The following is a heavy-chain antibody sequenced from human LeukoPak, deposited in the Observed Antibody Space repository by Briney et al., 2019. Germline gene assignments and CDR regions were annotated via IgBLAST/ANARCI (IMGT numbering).Heavy chain of an antibody. J-gene: IGHJ4*02. CDR3: ARVNYYDSSGLDY. D-gene: IGHD3-22*01. Sequence: PGGSLRLSCAASGFTFSSYWMHWVRQAPGKGLVWVSRINSDGSSTNYADSVKGRFTISRDNAKNTLYLQMNSLRAEDTAVYYCARVNYYDSSGLDYWGQGTLVTVSS. V-gene: IGHV3-74*01. CDR2: INSDGSST. CDR1: GFTFSSYW.